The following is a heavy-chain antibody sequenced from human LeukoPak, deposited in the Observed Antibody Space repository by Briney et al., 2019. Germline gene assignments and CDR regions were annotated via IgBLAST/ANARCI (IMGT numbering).Heavy chain of an antibody. J-gene: IGHJ4*02. Sequence: SETLSLTCTVSGGSISSGSYYWSWIRQPPGKGLEWIGYIYYSGSTNYNPSLKSRVTISVDTSKNQFSLKLSSVTAADTAVYYCARGLWFGELYFDYWGQGTLVTVSS. CDR2: IYYSGST. D-gene: IGHD3-10*01. CDR3: ARGLWFGELYFDY. V-gene: IGHV4-61*01. CDR1: GGSISSGSYY.